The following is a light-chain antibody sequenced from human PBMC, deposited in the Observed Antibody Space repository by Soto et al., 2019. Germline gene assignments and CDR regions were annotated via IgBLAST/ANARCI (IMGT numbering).Light chain of an antibody. J-gene: IGKJ3*01. V-gene: IGKV1-5*03. Sequence: DIQMTQSPSTLSAPVGDRVIITCRASQSISSWLAWYQQKPGKAPKILIYKTSSLESGVPLRFSGSGSGTEFTLTISSLQPDDFATYYCQQYNSYSAFTFGPGTKVDIK. CDR3: QQYNSYSAFT. CDR2: KTS. CDR1: QSISSW.